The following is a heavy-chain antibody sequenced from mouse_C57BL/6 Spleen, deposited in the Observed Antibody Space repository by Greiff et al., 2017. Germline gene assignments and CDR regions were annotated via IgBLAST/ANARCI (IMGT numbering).Heavy chain of an antibody. V-gene: IGHV5-4*01. J-gene: IGHJ3*01. CDR1: GFTFSSYA. CDR2: ISDGGGYT. D-gene: IGHD2-4*01. Sequence: EVLLVQSGAGLVKPGGSLKLSCAASGFTFSSYAMSWVRQTPEKRLEWVATISDGGGYTYYPDNVKGRFTISRDNAKNTLYLQLSRLKSEDTAMYYGATDRSPIYDDYDGEGLWGQGTLVTVSA. CDR3: ATDRSPIYDDYDGEGL.